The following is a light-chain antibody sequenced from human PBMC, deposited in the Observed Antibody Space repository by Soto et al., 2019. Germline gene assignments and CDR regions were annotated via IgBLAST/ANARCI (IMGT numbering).Light chain of an antibody. J-gene: IGKJ5*01. CDR2: DTS. CDR1: QSVGSE. CDR3: HQYNTWPLT. V-gene: IGKV3-15*01. Sequence: EIVMTQSPATLSVSPGKGAALSCRASQSVGSELAWYRQTPGQSPSLLIYDTSTRATGVPARFSGSGSGTEFTLTITSLQSEYFAVYYCHQYNTWPLTFGQGTRLEI.